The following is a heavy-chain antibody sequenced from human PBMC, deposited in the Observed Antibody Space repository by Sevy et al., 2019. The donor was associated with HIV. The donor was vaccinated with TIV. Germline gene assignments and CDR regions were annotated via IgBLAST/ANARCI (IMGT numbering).Heavy chain of an antibody. J-gene: IGHJ4*02. D-gene: IGHD3-16*01. CDR2: IQYDGSNK. CDR3: VKEGGGGGGDH. CDR1: GFSFSSYG. V-gene: IGHV3-30*02. Sequence: GGSLRLSCAASGFSFSSYGMHWVRQAPGKGLEWMSYIQYDGSNKDYADSVKGRFTISRDNSKNTLYRQMNTLRVGDRAVFYCVKEGGGGGGDHWGQGTLVTVSS.